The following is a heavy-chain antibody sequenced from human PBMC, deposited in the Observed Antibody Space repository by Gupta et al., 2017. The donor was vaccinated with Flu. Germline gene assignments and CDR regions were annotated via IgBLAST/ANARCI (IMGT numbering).Heavy chain of an antibody. D-gene: IGHD4-17*01. Sequence: QVQLQQWGAGLLKPSETLSLTCAVYGGSFSGYYWSWIRQPPGKGLEWIGEINHSGSTNYNPSLKSRVTISVDTSKNQFSLKLSTVTAADTAVYYCARSFGDQGHYYYYMDVWGKGTTVTVSS. CDR3: ARSFGDQGHYYYYMDV. CDR2: INHSGST. V-gene: IGHV4-34*01. CDR1: GGSFSGYY. J-gene: IGHJ6*03.